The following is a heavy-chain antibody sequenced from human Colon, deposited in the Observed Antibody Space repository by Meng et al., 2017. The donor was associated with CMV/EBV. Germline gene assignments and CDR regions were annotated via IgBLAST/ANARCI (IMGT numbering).Heavy chain of an antibody. CDR2: SAAYNSDT. CDR1: GYIFATYG. J-gene: IGHJ4*02. V-gene: IGHV1-18*01. D-gene: IGHD2-15*01. Sequence: ASVKVSCKASGYIFATYGISWVRQAPGQGLEWVGWSAAYNSDTDYAQKVQGRVTMTTDISTSTAHMELRSLTSDDTAIYYCAKSNRYCSPAACSYFFEFWGQGTLVTVSS. CDR3: AKSNRYCSPAACSYFFEF.